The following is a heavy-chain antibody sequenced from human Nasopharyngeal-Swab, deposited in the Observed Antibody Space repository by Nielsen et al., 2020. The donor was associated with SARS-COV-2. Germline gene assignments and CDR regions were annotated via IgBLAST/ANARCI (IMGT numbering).Heavy chain of an antibody. CDR3: ARDCKDSRGHYFDY. D-gene: IGHD3-22*01. CDR2: IYYSGST. V-gene: IGHV4-31*02. J-gene: IGHJ4*02. Sequence: RQAPGKGLEWIGYIYYSGSTYYNPPLKSRVTISVDTSKNQFSLKLSSVTAADTAVYYCARDCKDSRGHYFDYWGQGTLVTVSS.